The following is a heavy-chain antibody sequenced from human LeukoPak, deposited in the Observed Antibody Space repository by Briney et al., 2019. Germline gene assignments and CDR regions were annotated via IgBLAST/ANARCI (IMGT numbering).Heavy chain of an antibody. J-gene: IGHJ4*02. D-gene: IGHD4-17*01. CDR3: AKGNDYGDYALYFDY. CDR2: INSDGSDT. Sequence: GGSLRLSCVASGFTLSNYWMHWVRQAPGKGLVWVSRINSDGSDTIYADSVKGRFTISRDNSKNTLYLQMNSLRAEDTAVYYCAKGNDYGDYALYFDYWGQGTLVTVSS. V-gene: IGHV3-74*01. CDR1: GFTLSNYW.